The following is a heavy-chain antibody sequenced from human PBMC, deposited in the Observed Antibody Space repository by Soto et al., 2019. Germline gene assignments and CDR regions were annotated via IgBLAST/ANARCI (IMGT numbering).Heavy chain of an antibody. Sequence: GGSLRLSCAASGFTFSSYSMNWVRQAPGKGLEWVSYISSSSSTIYYADSVKGRFTISRDNAKNSLYLKMNSLRDEDTAVYYCAREAFYSSGPINWFAPWGQGTLVTVSS. CDR2: ISSSSSTI. V-gene: IGHV3-48*02. CDR1: GFTFSSYS. J-gene: IGHJ5*02. CDR3: AREAFYSSGPINWFAP. D-gene: IGHD6-19*01.